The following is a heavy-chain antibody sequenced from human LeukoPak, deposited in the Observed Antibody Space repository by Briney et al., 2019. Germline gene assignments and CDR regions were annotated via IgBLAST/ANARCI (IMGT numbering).Heavy chain of an antibody. D-gene: IGHD6-19*01. CDR3: ARDQLSIAVAGAIDY. Sequence: PGGSLRLSCAASGFTLSSYSMNWVRQAPGKGLEWVSSISSSSSYIYYADSVKGRFTISRDNAKNSLYLQMNSLRAEDTAVYYCARDQLSIAVAGAIDYWGQGTLVTVSS. V-gene: IGHV3-21*01. CDR1: GFTLSSYS. CDR2: ISSSSSYI. J-gene: IGHJ4*02.